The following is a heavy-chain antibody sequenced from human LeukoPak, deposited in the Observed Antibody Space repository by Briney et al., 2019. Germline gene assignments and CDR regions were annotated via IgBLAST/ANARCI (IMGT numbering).Heavy chain of an antibody. CDR3: ARGGSIVVVPAAREDYYYYYGMDV. CDR2: INHSGST. CDR1: GGSFSGYY. Sequence: PSETLSLTCAVYGGSFSGYYWSWIRQPPGKGLEWIGEINHSGSTNYNPSLKSRVTISVDTSKNQFSLKLNSVTAADTAVYYCARGGSIVVVPAAREDYYYYYGMDVWGQGTTVTVSS. J-gene: IGHJ6*02. D-gene: IGHD2-2*01. V-gene: IGHV4-34*01.